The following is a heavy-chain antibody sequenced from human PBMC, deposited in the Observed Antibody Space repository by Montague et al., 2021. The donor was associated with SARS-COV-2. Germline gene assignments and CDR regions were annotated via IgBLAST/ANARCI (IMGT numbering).Heavy chain of an antibody. CDR1: GFTFDDYA. V-gene: IGHV3-9*01. CDR2: ISWNSGSI. Sequence: SLRLSCAASGFTFDDYAMHWVRQAPGKGLEWVTGISWNSGSIGYADSVKGRFTISRDNAKNSLYLQMNSLRAEDTALYYCAKGATGYEGFDWFDPWGQGTLVTVSS. D-gene: IGHD3-9*01. J-gene: IGHJ5*02. CDR3: AKGATGYEGFDWFDP.